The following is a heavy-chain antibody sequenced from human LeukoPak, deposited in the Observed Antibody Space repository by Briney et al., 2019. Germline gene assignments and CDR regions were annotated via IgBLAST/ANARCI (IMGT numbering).Heavy chain of an antibody. CDR1: GFTFSNAW. Sequence: PGGSLRLSCAASGFTFSNAWMSWVRQAPGKGLEWVSTVTVSGGGTYYGDSVKGRFTISRDNSKNTLYLQMNSLRAEDTAVYYCAKRAARPAYYFDFWGQGTLVTISS. J-gene: IGHJ4*02. CDR3: AKRAARPAYYFDF. CDR2: VTVSGGGT. V-gene: IGHV3-23*01. D-gene: IGHD6-6*01.